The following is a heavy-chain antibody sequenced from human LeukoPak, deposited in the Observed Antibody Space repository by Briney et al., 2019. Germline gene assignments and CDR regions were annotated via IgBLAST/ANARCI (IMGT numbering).Heavy chain of an antibody. V-gene: IGHV4-31*03. J-gene: IGHJ4*02. CDR2: VYYSGST. CDR1: GGSISSGGYY. CDR3: ARATQVISRAYGSGSYYWFDY. Sequence: SETLSLTCTVSGGSISSGGYYWSWIRQHPGKGLEWIGYVYYSGSTHYNPSLKSRVTISVDTSKNQFSLKLSSVTAADTAVYYCARATQVISRAYGSGSYYWFDYWGQGTLVTVSS. D-gene: IGHD3-10*01.